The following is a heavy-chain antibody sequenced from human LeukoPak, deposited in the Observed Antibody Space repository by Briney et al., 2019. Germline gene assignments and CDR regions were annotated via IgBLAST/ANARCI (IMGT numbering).Heavy chain of an antibody. V-gene: IGHV2-5*02. Sequence: SGPTLVKPTQTLTLTCTFSGFSLSTSGVGVGWIRQPPGKALEWLALIYWDDDKRYSPSLKGRLTITKDASKNQVVLTMTNTDPVDTATYYCARYLNSGSYLWGQGTLVTVSS. J-gene: IGHJ5*02. CDR2: IYWDDDK. CDR1: GFSLSTSGVG. CDR3: ARYLNSGSYL. D-gene: IGHD1-26*01.